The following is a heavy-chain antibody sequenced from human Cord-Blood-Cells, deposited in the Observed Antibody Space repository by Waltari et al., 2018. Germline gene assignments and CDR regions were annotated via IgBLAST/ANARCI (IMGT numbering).Heavy chain of an antibody. D-gene: IGHD2-15*01. Sequence: QVQLQQWGAGLLKPSETLSLTCAVYGGSFSGYYWSWIRQPPGKGLEWIGEINHSGSTNNNPSLKSRVTISVDTSKNQFSLKLSSVTAADTAVYYCAAASYCSGGSCYSDAFDIWGQGTMVTVSS. V-gene: IGHV4-34*01. J-gene: IGHJ3*02. CDR3: AAASYCSGGSCYSDAFDI. CDR1: GGSFSGYY. CDR2: INHSGST.